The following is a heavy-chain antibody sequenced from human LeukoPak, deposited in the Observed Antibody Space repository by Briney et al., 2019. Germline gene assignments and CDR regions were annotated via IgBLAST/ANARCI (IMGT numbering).Heavy chain of an antibody. J-gene: IGHJ4*02. CDR1: GFTFSSYT. CDR2: SPNDGSNK. D-gene: IGHD4-17*01. Sequence: GGSLRLSCEASGFTFSSYTLHWVRQAPGKGLEWVALSPNDGSNKYYAESVKGRFTISRDISKNTLYLQTNSLRAEDTAVYYCARDAYGDYYFDSWGQGTLVTVSS. V-gene: IGHV3-30-3*01. CDR3: ARDAYGDYYFDS.